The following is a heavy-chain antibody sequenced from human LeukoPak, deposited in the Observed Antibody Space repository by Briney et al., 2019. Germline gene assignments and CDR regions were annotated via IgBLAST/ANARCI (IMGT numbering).Heavy chain of an antibody. J-gene: IGHJ4*02. V-gene: IGHV4-59*08. CDR2: ISYSGST. CDR3: ARHSIRKGPTFDY. CDR1: GGSMSSYY. Sequence: SETLSLTCTVSGGSMSSYYWSWIRQPPGKGLEWIGYISYSGSTNYNSSLKSRVTISEDTSKNQFSLKLSSVTAADTAVYYCARHSIRKGPTFDYWGQGTLVTVSS.